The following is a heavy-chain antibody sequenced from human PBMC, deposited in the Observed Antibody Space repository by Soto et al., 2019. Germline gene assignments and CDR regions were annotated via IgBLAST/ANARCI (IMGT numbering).Heavy chain of an antibody. V-gene: IGHV1-69*13. CDR3: AREKESQYSMDV. D-gene: IGHD2-15*01. CDR1: GGTFSSYA. CDR2: IIPIFGTA. J-gene: IGHJ6*02. Sequence: SVKVSCKASGGTFSSYAISWVRQAPGQGLEWMGGIIPIFGTANYAQKFHGRVTITADESTSTAYMELSSLRSEDTAVYYCAREKESQYSMDVSGQGPKVTVSS.